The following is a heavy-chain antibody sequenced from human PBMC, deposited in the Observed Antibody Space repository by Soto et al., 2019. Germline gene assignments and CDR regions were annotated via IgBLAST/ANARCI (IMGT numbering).Heavy chain of an antibody. CDR3: AKDIGGDKIQIWDPRGMDL. V-gene: IGHV3-9*01. D-gene: IGHD5-18*01. CDR2: ISWNSAKI. J-gene: IGHJ6*02. Sequence: GGSLRPSCAPSAFTFADYALHWFRQAPGKGLEWVSGISWNSAKIGDAGTVKGRFTISRYSAKYCVYLQMKSLRAEDTALSYCAKDIGGDKIQIWDPRGMDLWGQGTTVTVSS. CDR1: AFTFADYA.